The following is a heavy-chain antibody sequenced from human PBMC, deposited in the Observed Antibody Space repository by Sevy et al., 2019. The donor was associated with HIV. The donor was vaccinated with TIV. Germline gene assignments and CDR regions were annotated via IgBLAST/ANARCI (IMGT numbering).Heavy chain of an antibody. CDR1: GAAISSGGYY. CDR2: IYHSGVS. J-gene: IGHJ6*02. D-gene: IGHD6-6*01. V-gene: IGHV4-31*03. CDR3: ARVPVGSSPYYYAIDV. Sequence: SETLSLTCTVSGAAISSGGYYWTWIRQHPGKGLEWIGNIYHSGVSFYNPSLKGRVVMSVVTSKNQFSLNLTSLTAADTAVYYCARVPVGSSPYYYAIDVWGQGTSVTVSS.